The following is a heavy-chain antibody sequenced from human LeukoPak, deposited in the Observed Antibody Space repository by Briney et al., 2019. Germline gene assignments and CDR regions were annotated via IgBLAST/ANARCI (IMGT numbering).Heavy chain of an antibody. CDR2: MNPNSGNT. CDR1: GYTFTSYD. V-gene: IGHV1-8*01. J-gene: IGHJ4*02. CDR3: ARGRGDSSGYYDPYFDY. D-gene: IGHD3-22*01. Sequence: ASVKVSCKASGYTFTSYDINWVRQATGQGLEWMGWMNPNSGNTGYAQKFQGRVTMTRNTSISTAYMELSSLRSEDTAVYYCARGRGDSSGYYDPYFDYWGQGTLVTVSS.